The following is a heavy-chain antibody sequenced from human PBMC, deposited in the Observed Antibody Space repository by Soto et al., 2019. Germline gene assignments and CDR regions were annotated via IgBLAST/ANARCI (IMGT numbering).Heavy chain of an antibody. Sequence: QVQLQQWGAGLLKPSETLSLTCAVHGASSGTYYWTWIRQPQGKGLEWIGEINDSGSANHNPSLKSRVIISVDTSKNQFSLRLNSVTAADTAVYYCAGLRGYYYYIDVWGKGTTVTVSS. V-gene: IGHV4-34*01. J-gene: IGHJ6*03. CDR1: GASSGTYY. D-gene: IGHD3-10*01. CDR2: INDSGSA. CDR3: AGLRGYYYYIDV.